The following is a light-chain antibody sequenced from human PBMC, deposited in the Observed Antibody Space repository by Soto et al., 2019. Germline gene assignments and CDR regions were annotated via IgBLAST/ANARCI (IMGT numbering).Light chain of an antibody. CDR3: QQRSNWPPYT. V-gene: IGKV3-11*01. CDR2: DAS. J-gene: IGKJ2*01. Sequence: EIVLTQSPATLSLSPGEKGTLSCRASQSVRSYLAWYQQKPGQAPRLLIYDASNRATGIPARLSGSGSGTDFALTISSLEAEDFAVYYCQQRSNWPPYTFGQGTKLEIK. CDR1: QSVRSY.